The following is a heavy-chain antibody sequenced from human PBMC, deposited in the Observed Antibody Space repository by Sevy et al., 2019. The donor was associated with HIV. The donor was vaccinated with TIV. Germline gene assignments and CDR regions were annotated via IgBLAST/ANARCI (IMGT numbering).Heavy chain of an antibody. CDR3: TRALATADTPEYYFDY. CDR2: IRRNSHEPYGGTT. D-gene: IGHD5-12*01. Sequence: FLRLSCTSSGFTFGDYAMSWFRQAPGKGLEWVAFIRRNSHEPYGGTTEYAASVKGRFTISRDDSKSIAYLQMNSLKTEDTAVYYCTRALATADTPEYYFDYWGQGILVTVSS. J-gene: IGHJ4*02. V-gene: IGHV3-49*03. CDR1: GFTFGDYA.